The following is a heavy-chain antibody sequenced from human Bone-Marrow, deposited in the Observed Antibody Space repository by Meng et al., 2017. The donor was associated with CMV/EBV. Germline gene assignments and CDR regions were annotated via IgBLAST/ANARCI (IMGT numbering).Heavy chain of an antibody. Sequence: GESLKISCKTSEYIFTNYWIAWVRQLPGKGLEWMGIIYPYDSYNAYRPSFQGQVTISVDESINTANLQGRTLKDSHSGVYYCARRMYRGRGAIVMGGMDVWGQGTMVTVSS. CDR3: ARRMYRGRGAIVMGGMDV. CDR2: IYPYDSYN. D-gene: IGHD3-10*01. J-gene: IGHJ6*02. CDR1: EYIFTNYW. V-gene: IGHV5-51*01.